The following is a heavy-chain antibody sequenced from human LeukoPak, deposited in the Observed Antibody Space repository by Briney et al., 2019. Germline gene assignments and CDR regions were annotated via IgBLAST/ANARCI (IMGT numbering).Heavy chain of an antibody. J-gene: IGHJ5*02. CDR3: AKVIGVDTAMVSVDWFDP. D-gene: IGHD5-18*01. CDR1: GGSIRSSSYY. CDR2: IYYSGST. Sequence: SETLSLTCTVSGGSIRSSSYYWGWIRQPPGKGLEWIATIYYSGSTYYNPSRKARVTISVDTSNNKFSLKLSSVTAADTAVYYCAKVIGVDTAMVSVDWFDPWGQETLVTVSS. V-gene: IGHV4-39*01.